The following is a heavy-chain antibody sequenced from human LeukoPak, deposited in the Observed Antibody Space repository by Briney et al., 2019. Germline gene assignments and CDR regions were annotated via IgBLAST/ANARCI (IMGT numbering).Heavy chain of an antibody. CDR2: IYYSGST. J-gene: IGHJ4*02. D-gene: IGHD3-22*01. CDR1: GGSISSGDYY. Sequence: SQTLSLTCTVSGGSISSGDYYWSWIRQPPGKGLEWIGYIYYSGSTYYNPSLKSRVTISVDTSKDQFSLKLSSVTAADTAVYYCARGLSGSGYYYVDYWGQGTLVTVSS. CDR3: ARGLSGSGYYYVDY. V-gene: IGHV4-30-4*01.